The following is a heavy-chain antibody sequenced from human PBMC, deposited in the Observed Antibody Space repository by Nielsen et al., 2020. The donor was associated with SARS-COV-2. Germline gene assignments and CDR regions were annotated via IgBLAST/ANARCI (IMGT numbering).Heavy chain of an antibody. V-gene: IGHV6-1*01. CDR3: ARGRGYSYGWYYYYGMDV. Sequence: WIRQSPSRGLEWLGRTYYRSKWYNDYAVSVKSRITINPDTSKNQFSLKPSSVTAADTAVYYCARGRGYSYGWYYYYGMDVWGQGTTVTVSS. J-gene: IGHJ6*02. D-gene: IGHD5-18*01. CDR2: TYYRSKWYN.